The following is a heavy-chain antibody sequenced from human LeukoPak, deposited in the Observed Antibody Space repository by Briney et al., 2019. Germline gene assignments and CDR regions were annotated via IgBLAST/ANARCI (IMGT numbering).Heavy chain of an antibody. Sequence: ASVKVSCKASGYTFTSYGIIWVRQAPGQGLEWMGWISAYNGDTNYAQNLQGRVTMTTDTSTSTAYMDLRSLRSDDTAVYYCARDGGYDYVWGDYRYAGYWGQGTLVTVSS. CDR3: ARDGGYDYVWGDYRYAGY. CDR2: ISAYNGDT. J-gene: IGHJ4*02. V-gene: IGHV1-18*01. CDR1: GYTFTSYG. D-gene: IGHD3-16*02.